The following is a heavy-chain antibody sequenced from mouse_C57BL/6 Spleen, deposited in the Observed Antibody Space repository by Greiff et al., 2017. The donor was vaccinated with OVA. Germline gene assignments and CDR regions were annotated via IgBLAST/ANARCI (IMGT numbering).Heavy chain of an antibody. D-gene: IGHD2-4*01. CDR3: ARDDYVDYFDY. V-gene: IGHV3-6*01. CDR1: GYSITSGYY. J-gene: IGHJ2*01. CDR2: ISYDGSN. Sequence: EVQLQESGPGLVKPSQSLSLTCSVTGYSITSGYYWNWIRQFPGNKLEWMGYISYDGSNNYNPSLKNRISITRDTSKNQFFLKLNSVTTEDTATYYCARDDYVDYFDYWGQGTTLTVSS.